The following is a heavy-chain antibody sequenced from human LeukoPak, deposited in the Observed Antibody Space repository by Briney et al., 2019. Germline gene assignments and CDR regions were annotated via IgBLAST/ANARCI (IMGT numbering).Heavy chain of an antibody. Sequence: GGSLRLSCAASGFTFSSYSLNWVRLAPGKGLEWVSSISSSGSYIYYADSVKGRFTISRDNAKNSLYLQMNSLRAEDTAVYYCARDELHTGTYFPFDYWGQGTLVTVSS. CDR2: ISSSGSYI. J-gene: IGHJ4*02. D-gene: IGHD1-26*01. CDR3: ARDELHTGTYFPFDY. V-gene: IGHV3-21*01. CDR1: GFTFSSYS.